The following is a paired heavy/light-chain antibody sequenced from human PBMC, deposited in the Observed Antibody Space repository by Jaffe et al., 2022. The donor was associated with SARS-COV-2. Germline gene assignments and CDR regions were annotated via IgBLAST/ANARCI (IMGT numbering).Heavy chain of an antibody. V-gene: IGHV3-21*01. CDR1: GFTFSSYS. Sequence: EVQLVESGGGLVKPGGSLRLSCAASGFTFSSYSMNWVRQAPGKGLEWVSSISSSSSYLYYADSVKGRFTISRDNAKNSLYLQMNSLRAEDTAVYYCARDAGGQLSEGYYYYYMDVWGKGTTVTVSS. CDR2: ISSSSSYL. J-gene: IGHJ6*03. D-gene: IGHD2-2*01. CDR3: ARDAGGQLSEGYYYYYMDV.
Light chain of an antibody. V-gene: IGLV2-14*01. Sequence: QSALTQPASVSGSPGQSITISCTGTSSDVGGYNYVSWYQQHPGIAPKLMIYDVSNRPSGVSHRFSGSKSGNTASLTISGLQAEDEADYYCSSYTSSSTLYVFGTGTKVTVL. CDR3: SSYTSSSTLYV. J-gene: IGLJ1*01. CDR2: DVS. CDR1: SSDVGGYNY.